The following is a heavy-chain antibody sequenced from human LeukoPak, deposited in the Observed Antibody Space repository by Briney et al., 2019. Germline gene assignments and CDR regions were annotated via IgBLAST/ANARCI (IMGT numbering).Heavy chain of an antibody. CDR2: ISGSGGST. D-gene: IGHD3-3*01. Sequence: GGSLRLSCAASGFTFSSYAMSWVRQAPGKGLEWVSAISGSGGSTYYAASVKGRFTISRDNSKNTLYLQMNSLRAEDTAVYYCAKDRGVVINPFDYWGQGTLVTVSS. CDR1: GFTFSSYA. J-gene: IGHJ4*02. CDR3: AKDRGVVINPFDY. V-gene: IGHV3-23*01.